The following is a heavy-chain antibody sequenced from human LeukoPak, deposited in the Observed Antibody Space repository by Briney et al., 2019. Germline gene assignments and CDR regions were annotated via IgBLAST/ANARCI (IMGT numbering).Heavy chain of an antibody. J-gene: IGHJ4*02. CDR2: IYYSGST. CDR1: GGSVSSGSYY. CDR3: ARAGNIVGN. D-gene: IGHD1-26*01. V-gene: IGHV4-61*01. Sequence: SETLSLTCTVSGGSVSSGSYYWTWIRQPPGKGLEWIGYIYYSGSTNYNPSLKSRVTISVDTSKNQFSLKLSSVTAADTAVYYCARAGNIVGNWGQGTLVTVSS.